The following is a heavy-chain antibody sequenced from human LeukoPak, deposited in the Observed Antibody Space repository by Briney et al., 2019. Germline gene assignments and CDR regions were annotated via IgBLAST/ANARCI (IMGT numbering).Heavy chain of an antibody. D-gene: IGHD6-13*01. V-gene: IGHV3-11*04. J-gene: IGHJ4*02. CDR2: ISSSGSTL. CDR3: ARYGQQLVSDY. Sequence: GGSLRLSCAATGFTFSDFYMSWIRQAPGKGLEWPSYISSSGSTLYYADSVKGRFTISRDNAKSSLYLQMNSLRAEDTAVYYCARYGQQLVSDYWGQGTLLTVSS. CDR1: GFTFSDFY.